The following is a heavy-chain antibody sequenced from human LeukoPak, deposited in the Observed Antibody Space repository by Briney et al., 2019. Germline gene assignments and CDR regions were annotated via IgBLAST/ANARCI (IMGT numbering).Heavy chain of an antibody. CDR1: GFSISSVSYY. V-gene: IGHV4-39*07. CDR3: ARVPPTVTASYWYFDL. J-gene: IGHJ2*01. D-gene: IGHD4-17*01. Sequence: SETLSLTCTVSGFSISSVSYYWGWIRQPPGKGLEWIGSIYYSGSTYYNPSLKSRVTISVDTSKNQFSLKLSSVTAADTAVYYCARVPPTVTASYWYFDLWGRGTLVTVSS. CDR2: IYYSGST.